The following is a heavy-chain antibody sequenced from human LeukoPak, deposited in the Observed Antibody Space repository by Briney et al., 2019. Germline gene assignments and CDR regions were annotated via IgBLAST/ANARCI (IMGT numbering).Heavy chain of an antibody. CDR3: AREGYDSSGYQFDY. CDR2: IYYSGST. D-gene: IGHD3-22*01. J-gene: IGHJ4*02. V-gene: IGHV4-39*02. CDR1: GGSISSSSYY. Sequence: PSETLSLTCTVSGGSISSSSYYWGWIRQPPGKGLEWIGSIYYSGSTYYNPSLKSRVTISVDTSKNQFSLKLSSVTAADTAVYYCAREGYDSSGYQFDYWGQGTLVTVSS.